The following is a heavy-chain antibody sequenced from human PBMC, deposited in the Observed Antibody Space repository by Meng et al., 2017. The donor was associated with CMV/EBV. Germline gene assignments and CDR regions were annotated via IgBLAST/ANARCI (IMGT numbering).Heavy chain of an antibody. D-gene: IGHD3-10*01. CDR1: GFSFGDYA. CDR2: IRSKAFGGTT. Sequence: GESLKISCTASGFSFGDYAMSWVRQAPGKGLEWVGFIRSKAFGGTTEYATSVKGRFTISRDDSKTIAYLQMNSLKIEDTAVYYCTRAIIAPHHYGPGNYFRWFDPWGQGTLVTVSS. V-gene: IGHV3-49*04. CDR3: TRAIIAPHHYGPGNYFRWFDP. J-gene: IGHJ5*02.